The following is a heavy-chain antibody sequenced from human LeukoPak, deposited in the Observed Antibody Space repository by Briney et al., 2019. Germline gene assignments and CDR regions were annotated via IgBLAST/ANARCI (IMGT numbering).Heavy chain of an antibody. J-gene: IGHJ4*02. D-gene: IGHD1-26*01. CDR2: IDNNGIT. V-gene: IGHV4-34*01. CDR3: ARGGGGAKAFYFDY. Sequence: SETLSLTCGVSGESFSGNFWTWLRQSPGKGLEWIGEIDNNGITNYNPSLKSRVTMSVDTTRKRCSLRLTSESAADTGVYYCARGGGGAKAFYFDYWGQGSLVTVSS. CDR1: GESFSGNF.